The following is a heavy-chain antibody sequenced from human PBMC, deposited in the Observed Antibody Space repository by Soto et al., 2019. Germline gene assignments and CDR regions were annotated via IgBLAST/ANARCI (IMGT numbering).Heavy chain of an antibody. Sequence: GGSLRLSCAASGFTISSYYMHWVRPAPGKGLEWVSAIGTAGDTYYPGSVKGRFTISRENAKNSLYLQMNSLRAEDTAVYYCARAASSGWYYYYGMDVWGQGTTVTVSS. CDR3: ARAASSGWYYYYGMDV. V-gene: IGHV3-13*01. CDR2: IGTAGDT. D-gene: IGHD6-19*01. J-gene: IGHJ6*02. CDR1: GFTISSYY.